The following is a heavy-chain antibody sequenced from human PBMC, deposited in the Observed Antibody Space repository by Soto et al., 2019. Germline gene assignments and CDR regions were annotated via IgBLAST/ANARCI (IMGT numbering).Heavy chain of an antibody. CDR3: AAEGRGYSGYNFDY. CDR2: ISYDGSNK. J-gene: IGHJ4*02. Sequence: SLRLSCAASGFTFSSYAMDWVRQAPGKGLEWVAVISYDGSNKYYADSVKGRFTISRDNSKNTLYLQMNSLRAEDTAVYYCAAEGRGYSGYNFDYWGQGTLVTVSS. V-gene: IGHV3-30-3*01. CDR1: GFTFSSYA. D-gene: IGHD5-12*01.